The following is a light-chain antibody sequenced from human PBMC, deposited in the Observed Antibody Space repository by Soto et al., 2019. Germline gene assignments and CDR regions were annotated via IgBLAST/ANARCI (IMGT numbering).Light chain of an antibody. V-gene: IGKV2-28*01. CDR3: MRALQTPLT. CDR1: QSLLYSDGRNY. Sequence: DIVMTQSPLSLPVTPGEPASISCRSRQSLLYSDGRNYLDWYLQKPGQSPQLLIYLGSNRASGVPDRFSGSGSGTDFTLKISRVEAEDVGVYYCMRALQTPLTFGGGTKVDIK. J-gene: IGKJ4*01. CDR2: LGS.